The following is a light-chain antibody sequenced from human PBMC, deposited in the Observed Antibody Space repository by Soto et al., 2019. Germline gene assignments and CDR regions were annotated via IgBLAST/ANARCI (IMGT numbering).Light chain of an antibody. Sequence: QSVLTQPPSVSGAPGQRVTISCTGSSSNIGAGYHVHWYQQLPGTAPKLLIYGTTNRPSGVPDRFSGSKSGTSASLAITGLQAEDEADYYCQSYDSSLRVVFGRGTQLTVL. J-gene: IGLJ2*01. V-gene: IGLV1-40*01. CDR2: GTT. CDR3: QSYDSSLRVV. CDR1: SSNIGAGYH.